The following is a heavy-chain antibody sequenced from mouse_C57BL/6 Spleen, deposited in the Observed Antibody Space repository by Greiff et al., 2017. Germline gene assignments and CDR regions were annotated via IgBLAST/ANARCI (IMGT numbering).Heavy chain of an antibody. CDR2: ISDGGSYT. D-gene: IGHD2-1*01. CDR1: GFTFSSYA. V-gene: IGHV5-4*01. Sequence: EVKLMESGGGLVKPGGSLKLSCAASGFTFSSYAMSWVRQTPEKRLEWVATISDGGSYTYYPDNLKGGFTISRDNAKNNLYLQMSHLKSEDTAMYYCARDGYYGNYVGYFDYWGQGTTLTVSS. CDR3: ARDGYYGNYVGYFDY. J-gene: IGHJ2*01.